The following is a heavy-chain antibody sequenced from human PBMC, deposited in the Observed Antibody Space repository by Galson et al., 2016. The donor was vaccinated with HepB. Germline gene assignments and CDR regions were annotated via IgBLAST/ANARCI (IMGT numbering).Heavy chain of an antibody. Sequence: SLRLSCAASGFSVTSSYMSWVRQAPGKGLEWVSVIYSSGATYYAESVEGRFIISRHNSRSTVDLQMSSLRAEDTAFYYCARGLVGSTTAFDSWGQGTLVAVSS. V-gene: IGHV3-53*04. D-gene: IGHD2/OR15-2a*01. CDR1: GFSVTSSY. CDR2: IYSSGAT. J-gene: IGHJ4*02. CDR3: ARGLVGSTTAFDS.